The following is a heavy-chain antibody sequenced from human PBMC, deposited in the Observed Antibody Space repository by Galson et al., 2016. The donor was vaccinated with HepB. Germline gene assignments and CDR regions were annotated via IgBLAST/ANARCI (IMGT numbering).Heavy chain of an antibody. CDR1: GYSFTSYW. CDR2: IYPGDSNT. V-gene: IGHV5-51*03. CDR3: ARLYSSGWGYSDY. Sequence: QSGAEVKKPGESLKISCKGSGYSFTSYWIGWVRQMPGKGLEWMGSIYPGDSNTRYSPSFQGLVTFSADKSLSTAYLQWSSLKASDTAMYYCARLYSSGWGYSDYWGQGTLVTVSS. J-gene: IGHJ4*02. D-gene: IGHD6-19*01.